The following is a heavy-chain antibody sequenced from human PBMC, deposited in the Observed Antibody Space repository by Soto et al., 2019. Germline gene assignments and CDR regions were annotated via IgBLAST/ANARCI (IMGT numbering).Heavy chain of an antibody. Sequence: QVQLVQSGAEVKKPGASVKVSCKASGYTFTGYYMHWVRQAPGQGLEWMGWINPNSGGTNYAQKFQGWVTMNRDTSISTAYMELSRLRSDDTAVYYCARGDCSGGSCYDYFDYWGQGTLVTVSS. V-gene: IGHV1-2*04. D-gene: IGHD2-15*01. J-gene: IGHJ4*02. CDR1: GYTFTGYY. CDR3: ARGDCSGGSCYDYFDY. CDR2: INPNSGGT.